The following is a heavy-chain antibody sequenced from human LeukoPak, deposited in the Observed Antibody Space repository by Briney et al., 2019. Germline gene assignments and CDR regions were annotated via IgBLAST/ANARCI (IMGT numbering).Heavy chain of an antibody. CDR2: IYSGGST. D-gene: IGHD2-2*01. J-gene: IGHJ6*03. CDR3: AREGPAATGYYYMDV. CDR1: GFTVSSNY. V-gene: IGHV3-53*01. Sequence: PGGSLRLSCAASGFTVSSNYMSWVRQAPGKGLEWVSVIYSGGSTYYADSVKGRFTISRDNSKNTLYLQMNSLRAEDTAVYYCAREGPAATGYYYMDVWGKGTTVTVSS.